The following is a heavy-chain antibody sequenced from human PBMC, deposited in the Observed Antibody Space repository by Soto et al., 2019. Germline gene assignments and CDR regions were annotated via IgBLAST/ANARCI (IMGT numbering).Heavy chain of an antibody. D-gene: IGHD1-26*01. V-gene: IGHV3-72*01. Sequence: EVQLVESGGGLVQPGGSLRLSCAASGFTFSDYYMDWVRQLPGKGLEWVGRTRNKANSYSAEYAPSVKGRFIISRHDLEDSMYLQMNSLKTEDTAVYYCARDTGGSYDYWGQGALVTVSS. CDR2: TRNKANSYSA. CDR3: ARDTGGSYDY. J-gene: IGHJ4*02. CDR1: GFTFSDYY.